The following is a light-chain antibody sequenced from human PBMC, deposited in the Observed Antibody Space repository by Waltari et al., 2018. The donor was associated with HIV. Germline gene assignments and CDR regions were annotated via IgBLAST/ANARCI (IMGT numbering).Light chain of an antibody. V-gene: IGKV4-1*01. CDR3: QQYFRIPPT. J-gene: IGKJ4*01. CDR2: WAS. CDR1: RTILFSSDNRNY. Sequence: DIVMTQSPDSLPVSLGERATLNCTSSRTILFSSDNRNYLAWYQQKPRQPPKLLISWASTRESGVHDRFSGSGSGTDFTLTITRLQAEDVAVYHCQQYFRIPPTFGGGTKVEIK.